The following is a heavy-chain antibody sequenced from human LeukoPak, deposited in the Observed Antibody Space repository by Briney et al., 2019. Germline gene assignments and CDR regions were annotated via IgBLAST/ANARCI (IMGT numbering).Heavy chain of an antibody. CDR2: IYYSGST. V-gene: IGHV4-59*08. CDR1: VGSLSNYH. CDR3: ARSGFYNTGWAHFDS. D-gene: IGHD6-19*01. J-gene: IGHJ4*02. Sequence: KASETLSLTCTVSVGSLSNYHWICIRQPPGKGRVWIGHIYYSGSTNYNPSLMSRVHISVDTSKNPFSLRLSSVTAADTAVYYCARSGFYNTGWAHFDSWGQGALVTVSS.